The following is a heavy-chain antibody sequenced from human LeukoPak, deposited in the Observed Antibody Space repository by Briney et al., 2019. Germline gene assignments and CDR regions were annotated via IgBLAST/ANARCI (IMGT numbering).Heavy chain of an antibody. D-gene: IGHD2-8*02. CDR1: GGSFSGYY. J-gene: IGHJ4*02. CDR3: ERGDGGVVDGVDY. CDR2: INHSGST. V-gene: IGHV4-34*01. Sequence: SETLSLTCAVYGGSFSGYYWSWIRQPPGKGLEWIGEINHSGSTNYNPSLKSRVTISVDTSKNQFSLKLSSVTAADTAVYYCERGDGGVVDGVDYWGQGTLVTVSS.